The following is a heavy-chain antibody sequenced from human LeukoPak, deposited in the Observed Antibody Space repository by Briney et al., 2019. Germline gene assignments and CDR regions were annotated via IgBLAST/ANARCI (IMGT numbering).Heavy chain of an antibody. Sequence: GPSLRLSCEASGLTFSHFGMHWVRHAPGKGLEWVAVIWSDATNEYSEDSVKGRFTMSRDNFKSTVSLQKNNMRAEDTAVYYCAKDAQRGFDYSNSLEHWGQGPLVTVSS. CDR1: GLTFSHFG. D-gene: IGHD4-11*01. CDR2: IWSDATNE. J-gene: IGHJ4*02. CDR3: AKDAQRGFDYSNSLEH. V-gene: IGHV3-33*06.